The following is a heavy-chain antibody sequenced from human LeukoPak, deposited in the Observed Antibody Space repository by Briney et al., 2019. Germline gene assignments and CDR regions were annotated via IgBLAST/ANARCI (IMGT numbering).Heavy chain of an antibody. V-gene: IGHV4-59*12. CDR2: IYYRGTT. D-gene: IGHD5-12*01. CDR3: SRLPRYGGYDRFDY. J-gene: IGHJ4*02. Sequence: SETLSLTCTVSGDSIDSYYRSWIRQPPGKGLEWIGYIYYRGTTSYNPFLKSRVTISVDTSKNQFSLKLNSVTAADTAVYYCSRLPRYGGYDRFDYWGQGILVIVSS. CDR1: GDSIDSYY.